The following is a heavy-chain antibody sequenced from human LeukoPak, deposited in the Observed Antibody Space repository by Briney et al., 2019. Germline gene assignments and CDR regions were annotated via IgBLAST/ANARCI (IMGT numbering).Heavy chain of an antibody. CDR2: ISSSCSTI. CDR3: ARDQQQWLVQSAVYYYYGMDV. J-gene: IGHJ6*02. CDR1: GFTFSSCE. Sequence: PGGSLRLSCAASGFTFSSCEMNWVRQAPGKGLEWVSYISSSCSTIYYADSVKGRFTISRDNAKNSLYLQMNSLRAEDTAVYYCARDQQQWLVQSAVYYYYGMDVWGQGTTVTVSS. D-gene: IGHD6-19*01. V-gene: IGHV3-48*03.